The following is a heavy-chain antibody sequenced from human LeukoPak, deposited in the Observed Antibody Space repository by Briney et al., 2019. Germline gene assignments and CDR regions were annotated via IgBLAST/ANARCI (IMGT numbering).Heavy chain of an antibody. CDR1: GYTFTSYG. D-gene: IGHD1-26*01. Sequence: ASVKVSCKASGYTFTSYGISWVRQAPGHGLEWMGWISAYNGNTNYAQKLQGRVTMTTDTSKSTAYMELQSLRSDDTAVYHCARDRVVGARYFDYWGQGTLVTVSS. V-gene: IGHV1-18*01. CDR3: ARDRVVGARYFDY. J-gene: IGHJ4*02. CDR2: ISAYNGNT.